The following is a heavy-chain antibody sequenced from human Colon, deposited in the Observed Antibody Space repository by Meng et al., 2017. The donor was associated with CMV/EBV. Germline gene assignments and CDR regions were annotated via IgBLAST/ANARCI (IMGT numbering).Heavy chain of an antibody. D-gene: IGHD2/OR15-2a*01. CDR3: AQDQFVKDYNYYGTDV. Sequence: SETLSLTCTVSGGSISASIYYWAWIRQPPGKRLEWIGNVHYSGDTNYNPSLKSRVTISVDTSKNQFSLKLNSVTAADTAVYYCAQDQFVKDYNYYGTDVRGQGTTVTVSS. J-gene: IGHJ6*02. CDR2: VHYSGDT. CDR1: GGSISASIYY. V-gene: IGHV4-39*07.